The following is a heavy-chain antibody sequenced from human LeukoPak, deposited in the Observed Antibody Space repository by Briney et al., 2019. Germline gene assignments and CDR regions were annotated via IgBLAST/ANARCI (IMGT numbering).Heavy chain of an antibody. Sequence: GGSLRLSCVPSRFTFSSYSMILVPQAPGKGLEWVSSISSSSSYIYYADSVKGRFTISRDNDKNSLYLQMHSLRAEDTAVYYCARVVDEGVRFVYWGQGTLVTVSS. CDR2: ISSSSSYI. CDR3: ARVVDEGVRFVY. D-gene: IGHD2-15*01. CDR1: RFTFSSYS. J-gene: IGHJ4*02. V-gene: IGHV3-21*01.